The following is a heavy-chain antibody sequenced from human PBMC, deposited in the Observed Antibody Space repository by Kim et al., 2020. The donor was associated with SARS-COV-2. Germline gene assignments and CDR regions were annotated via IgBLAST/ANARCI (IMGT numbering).Heavy chain of an antibody. J-gene: IGHJ2*01. Sequence: GGSLRLSCAASGFTFSSYWMHWVRQAPGKGLVWVSRINGDGSVTTYADSVRGRFTISRDNAKDTLFLQMDSLRAEDTAVYYCARTAYGGNSGSWYFGLWGRGAMVTVSP. V-gene: IGHV3-74*01. CDR2: INGDGSVT. D-gene: IGHD4-17*01. CDR3: ARTAYGGNSGSWYFGL. CDR1: GFTFSSYW.